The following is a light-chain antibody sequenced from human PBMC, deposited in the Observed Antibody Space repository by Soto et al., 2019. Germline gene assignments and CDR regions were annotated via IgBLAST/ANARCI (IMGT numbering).Light chain of an antibody. CDR2: DAS. Sequence: EIVMTQSPDTLSVSPGESATLSCRASQSISTSLAWYQQKPGQSPRLLIYDASTRAAGIPARFSGSGSGTEFSLTISSLQSADFAVYHCQQYNDWRWTFGQGTKVEVK. J-gene: IGKJ1*01. V-gene: IGKV3-15*01. CDR1: QSISTS. CDR3: QQYNDWRWT.